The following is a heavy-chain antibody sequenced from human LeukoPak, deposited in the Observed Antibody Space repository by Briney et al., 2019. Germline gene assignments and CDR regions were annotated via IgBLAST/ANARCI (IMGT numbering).Heavy chain of an antibody. CDR1: GFTFSSYW. Sequence: GGSLRLSCAASGFTFSSYWMSWVRQAPGKGLEWVAVISYDGSNKYYADSVKGRFTISRDNSKNTLYLQMNSLRAEDTAVYYCARSNRRDSSEWDYWGQGTLVTVSS. D-gene: IGHD3-22*01. CDR3: ARSNRRDSSEWDY. V-gene: IGHV3-30-3*01. CDR2: ISYDGSNK. J-gene: IGHJ4*02.